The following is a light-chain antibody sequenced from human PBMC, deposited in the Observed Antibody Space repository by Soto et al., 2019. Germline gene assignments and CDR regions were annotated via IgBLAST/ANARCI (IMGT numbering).Light chain of an antibody. Sequence: EIVMTQSPATLSVSPGERATLSCRASQSVSSNLAWYQQKPGQAPRLLIYGASTRTTGNPARFSGSRSGTEFTLTISSLQTKDFAVYYCQHYTNWPPYTFGQGTKLEIK. CDR3: QHYTNWPPYT. CDR2: GAS. J-gene: IGKJ2*01. V-gene: IGKV3-15*01. CDR1: QSVSSN.